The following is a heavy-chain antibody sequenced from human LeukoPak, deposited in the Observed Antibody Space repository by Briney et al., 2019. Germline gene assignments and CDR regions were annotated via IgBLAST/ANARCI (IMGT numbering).Heavy chain of an antibody. CDR1: GYTFSSYY. CDR2: INPNTGGT. J-gene: IGHJ4*02. CDR3: ARGDIMGVTDYRYFDF. D-gene: IGHD1-26*01. V-gene: IGHV1-2*02. Sequence: GASVKVSCKASGYTFSSYYLHWVQQAPGQGLERMGWINPNTGGTSYAQEFQGRVTMTRDTSISTAYMELSRVRSDDTAMYYCARGDIMGVTDYRYFDFWGQGTLVTVSS.